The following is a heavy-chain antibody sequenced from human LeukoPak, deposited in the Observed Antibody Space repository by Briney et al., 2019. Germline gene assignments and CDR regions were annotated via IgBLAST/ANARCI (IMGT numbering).Heavy chain of an antibody. J-gene: IGHJ4*02. CDR2: ISYDGSNK. D-gene: IGHD3-10*01. CDR3: AKVGGSGSYYNFFDY. V-gene: IGHV3-30*18. CDR1: GFTFSSYG. Sequence: GRSLRLSCAASGFTFSSYGMHWVRQAPGKGLEWVVVISYDGSNKYYADSVKGRFTISRDNSKNTLYLQMNSLRAEDTAVYYCAKVGGSGSYYNFFDYWGQGTLVTVSS.